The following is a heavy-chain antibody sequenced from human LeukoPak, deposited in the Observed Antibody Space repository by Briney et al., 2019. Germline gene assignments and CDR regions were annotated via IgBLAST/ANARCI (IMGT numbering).Heavy chain of an antibody. CDR3: ARDFGDYYAY. J-gene: IGHJ4*02. D-gene: IGHD3-10*01. CDR2: TDSSGSYR. CDR1: GFTFSSYS. V-gene: IGHV3-21*01. Sequence: GGSLRLSCAPSGFTFSSYSMNWVRQAPGKGVKWVASTDSSGSYRYYADSVKGRFTISRDNAKNSLYLQMNSLRAEDTAVYYCARDFGDYYAYWGQGTLVTVST.